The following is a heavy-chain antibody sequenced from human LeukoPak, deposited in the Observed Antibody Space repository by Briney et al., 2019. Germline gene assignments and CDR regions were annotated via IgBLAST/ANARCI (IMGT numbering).Heavy chain of an antibody. CDR2: INPNSGGT. J-gene: IGHJ4*02. D-gene: IGHD3-22*01. V-gene: IGHV1-2*02. Sequence: ASVTVSCKASGYTFTSYGISWVRQAPGQGLEGMGWINPNSGGTNYAQKFQGRVTMNRDTSISTAYMELSRLRSDDTAVYYCARLVPYYDSSGPIDYWGQGTLVTVSS. CDR3: ARLVPYYDSSGPIDY. CDR1: GYTFTSYG.